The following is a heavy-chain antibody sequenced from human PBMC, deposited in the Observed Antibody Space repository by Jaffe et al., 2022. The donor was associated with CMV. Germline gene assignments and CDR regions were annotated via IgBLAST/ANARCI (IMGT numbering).Heavy chain of an antibody. CDR2: ISERSTYK. Sequence: EVELVESGGGPVKSGGSLRLSCAVSGFPFSIYSMNWVRRAPGKGLEWVSSISERSTYKYYADSVKGRFTISRDDAKNSLYLQMSSLRVEDTAIYFCARDLSEGAASSVIDYWGQGTLVTVSS. CDR3: ARDLSEGAASSVIDY. D-gene: IGHD6-6*01. J-gene: IGHJ4*02. V-gene: IGHV3-21*02. CDR1: GFPFSIYS.